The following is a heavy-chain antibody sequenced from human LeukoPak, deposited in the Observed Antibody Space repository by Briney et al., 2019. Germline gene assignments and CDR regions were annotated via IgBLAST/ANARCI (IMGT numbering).Heavy chain of an antibody. Sequence: SVKVSCKASGYTFTSYGISWVRQAPGQGLEWMGRIIPILGIANYAQKFQGRVTITADKSTSTAYMELSSLRSEDTAVYYCARALIVGGEDYWGQGTLATVSS. CDR1: GYTFTSYG. V-gene: IGHV1-69*04. CDR3: ARALIVGGEDY. CDR2: IIPILGIA. J-gene: IGHJ4*02. D-gene: IGHD1-26*01.